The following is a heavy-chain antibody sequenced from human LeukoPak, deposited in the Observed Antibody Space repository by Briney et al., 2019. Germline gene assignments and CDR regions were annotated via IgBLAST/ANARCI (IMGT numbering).Heavy chain of an antibody. J-gene: IGHJ4*02. V-gene: IGHV3-30*18. CDR3: AKDRGRFLYYFDY. CDR1: GFTFSSYG. CDR2: IWYGGSNK. Sequence: PGRSLRLSCAASGFTFSSYGMHWVRQAPGKGLEWVAVIWYGGSNKYYADSVKGRFTISRDNSKNTLYLQMNSLRAEDTAVYYCAKDRGRFLYYFDYWGQGTLVTVSS. D-gene: IGHD2-21*01.